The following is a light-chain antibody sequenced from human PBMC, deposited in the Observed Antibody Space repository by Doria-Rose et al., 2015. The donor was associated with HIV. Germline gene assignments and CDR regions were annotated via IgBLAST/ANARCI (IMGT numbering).Light chain of an antibody. CDR2: DGS. Sequence: TQSPGTLSLSPGERATLSCRARQRFSSTYLAWYQQQPGQAPSLLIYDGSTRATGIPDRFSASGSGTDFTLTINRLEPEDFALYYCHQYGTSWTFGQGTKVEI. V-gene: IGKV3-20*01. CDR1: QRFSSTY. CDR3: HQYGTSWT. J-gene: IGKJ1*01.